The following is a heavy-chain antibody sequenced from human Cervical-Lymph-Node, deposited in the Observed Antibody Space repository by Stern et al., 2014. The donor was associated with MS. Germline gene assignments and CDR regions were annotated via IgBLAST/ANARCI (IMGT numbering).Heavy chain of an antibody. D-gene: IGHD3-3*01. J-gene: IGHJ4*02. CDR2: ISYSGNT. CDR1: GGSVSSGSRY. V-gene: IGHV4-31*03. Sequence: QVQLVQSGPGLVKPSQTLSLTCTVSGGSVSSGSRYWSWIRQHPGKGLEWIGYISYSGNTYYSPSLQSRLTISMATSKNQFSLKLRSVTAADTAIYYCARVTEFLRFFYPDYWGQGTLVTVSS. CDR3: ARVTEFLRFFYPDY.